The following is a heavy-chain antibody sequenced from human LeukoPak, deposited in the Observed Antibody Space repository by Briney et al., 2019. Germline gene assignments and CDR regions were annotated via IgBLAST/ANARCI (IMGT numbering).Heavy chain of an antibody. CDR2: INHSGST. Sequence: SETLSLTCAVYGGSFSGYYWSWIRQPPGKGLEWIGEINHSGSTNYNPSLKSRVTIPVDTSKNQFSLKLSSVTAADTAVYYCARGRGIAARPRVYYYMDVWGKGTTVTVSS. V-gene: IGHV4-34*01. CDR3: ARGRGIAARPRVYYYMDV. D-gene: IGHD6-6*01. CDR1: GGSFSGYY. J-gene: IGHJ6*03.